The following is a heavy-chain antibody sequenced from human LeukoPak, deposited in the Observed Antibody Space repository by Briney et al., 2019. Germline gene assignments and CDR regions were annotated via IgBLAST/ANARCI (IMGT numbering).Heavy chain of an antibody. CDR1: GFTFSSYA. J-gene: IGHJ3*02. D-gene: IGHD6-19*01. CDR2: ICVSGST. CDR3: AKDLIAVAGPDAFDI. Sequence: PGGSLRLSCTTSGFTFSSYALSWVRQAPGKGLEWVSGICVSGSTYYPDSVKGRFTISRDNSENTLYLQMNSLRAEDTAVYYCAKDLIAVAGPDAFDIWGQGTMVTVSS. V-gene: IGHV3-23*01.